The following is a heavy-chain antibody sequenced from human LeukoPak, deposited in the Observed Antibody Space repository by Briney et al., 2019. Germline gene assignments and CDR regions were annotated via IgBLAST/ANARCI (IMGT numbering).Heavy chain of an antibody. CDR2: MKEDGREK. J-gene: IGHJ4*02. D-gene: IGHD6-13*01. Sequence: PGGSLRLSCVASGFIFSSYWMSWVRQAPGKGLEWVANMKEDGREKYYVDSVKGRFTISRDNAKSSLYLQMNSLRAEDTAVYYCARLRYSSTWLFDYWGQGTLVTVSS. CDR3: ARLRYSSTWLFDY. V-gene: IGHV3-7*01. CDR1: GFIFSSYW.